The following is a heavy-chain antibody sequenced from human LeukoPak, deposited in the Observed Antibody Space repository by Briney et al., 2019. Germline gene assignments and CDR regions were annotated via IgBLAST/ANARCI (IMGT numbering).Heavy chain of an antibody. CDR3: ARDRAYSSGWA. D-gene: IGHD6-19*01. CDR2: INPNSGGT. J-gene: IGHJ5*02. V-gene: IGHV1-2*02. CDR1: GYTFTGYY. Sequence: ASVKVSCTASGYTFTGYYMHWVRQAPGQGLEWMGWINPNSGGTNYAQQFQGRVTMTRDTSISTAYMELSRLRSDDTAVYYCARDRAYSSGWAWGQGTPVTVSS.